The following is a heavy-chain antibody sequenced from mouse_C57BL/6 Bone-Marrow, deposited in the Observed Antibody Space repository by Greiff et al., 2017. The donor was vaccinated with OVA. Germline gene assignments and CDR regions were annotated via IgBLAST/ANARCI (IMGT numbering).Heavy chain of an antibody. D-gene: IGHD1-1*01. J-gene: IGHJ3*01. CDR2: INPYNGGT. CDR1: GYTFTDYY. Sequence: EVQLQQSGPVLVKPGASVKMSCKASGYTFTDYYMNWVKQSHGKSLEWIGVINPYNGGTSYNQKFKGKATLTVDKSSSTAYMELNSLTSEDSAGYYCAPGHYYGSSLWFAYWGQGTLVTVSA. CDR3: APGHYYGSSLWFAY. V-gene: IGHV1-19*01.